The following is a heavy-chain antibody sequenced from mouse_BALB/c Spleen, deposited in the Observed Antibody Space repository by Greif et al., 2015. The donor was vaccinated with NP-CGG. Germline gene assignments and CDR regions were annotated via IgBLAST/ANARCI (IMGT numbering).Heavy chain of an antibody. CDR1: GYTFTTYW. J-gene: IGHJ4*01. CDR2: IYPDSGSA. V-gene: IGHV1S22*01. Sequence: LQQSGSELVRPGASVKLSCMASGYTFTTYWMHWVKQRPGQGLEWIGTIYPDSGSAYYDEKFKSKATLTVDTSSSTAYMQLSSLTSEDSAVYYCTRAYYRYALDSRGQGTSVTVSS. D-gene: IGHD2-14*01. CDR3: TRAYYRYALDS.